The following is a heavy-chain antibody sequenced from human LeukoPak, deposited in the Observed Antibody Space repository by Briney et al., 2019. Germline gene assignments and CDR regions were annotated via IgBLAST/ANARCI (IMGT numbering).Heavy chain of an antibody. D-gene: IGHD1-26*01. CDR2: ISGSGGST. V-gene: IGHV3-23*01. CDR3: AKRSYRELPYSLFDY. Sequence: AGGSLRLSCAASGFTFSSYAMSWVRQAPGKGLEWVSAISGSGGSTYYADSVKGRFTISRDNSKNTLYLQMNSLRAEDTAVYYCAKRSYRELPYSLFDYWGQGTLVTVSS. CDR1: GFTFSSYA. J-gene: IGHJ4*02.